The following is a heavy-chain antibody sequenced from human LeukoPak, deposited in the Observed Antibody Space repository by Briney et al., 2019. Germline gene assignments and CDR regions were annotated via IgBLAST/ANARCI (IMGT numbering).Heavy chain of an antibody. CDR1: GYTFTSYG. J-gene: IGHJ4*02. CDR2: IIPNSGGT. D-gene: IGHD3-10*01. V-gene: IGHV1-2*02. CDR3: AIEYGSGRRFDD. Sequence: ASVKVSCKASGYTFTSYGISWVRQAPGQGPEWMGWIIPNSGGTAYAQKFQGRVTMTRDTSISTAYMELSRLRSDDTAVYYCAIEYGSGRRFDDWGQGTLVTVSS.